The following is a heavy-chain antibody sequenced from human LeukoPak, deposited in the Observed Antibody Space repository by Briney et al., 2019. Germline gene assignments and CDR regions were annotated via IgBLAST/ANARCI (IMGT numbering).Heavy chain of an antibody. J-gene: IGHJ5*02. Sequence: KASETLSLTCTVSGYSISSGYYWGWIRQPPGKGLEWIGSIYHSGSTYYNPSLKSRVTISVDTSKNQFSLKLSSVTAADTAVYYCARTIVVVTAMDWFDPWGQGTLVTVSS. CDR2: IYHSGST. CDR3: ARTIVVVTAMDWFDP. CDR1: GYSISSGYY. D-gene: IGHD2-21*02. V-gene: IGHV4-38-2*02.